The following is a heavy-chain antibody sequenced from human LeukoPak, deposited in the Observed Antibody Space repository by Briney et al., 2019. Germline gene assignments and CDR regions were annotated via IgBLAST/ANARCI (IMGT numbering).Heavy chain of an antibody. CDR3: VREFYSALWD. CDR1: GFTFSTYW. CDR2: INSDGSGT. D-gene: IGHD2-21*01. J-gene: IGHJ4*02. Sequence: PGGSLRLSCAASGFTFSTYWMHWVRQAPGKGLVWVSRINSDGSGTGFADSLNGRFTISRDNAKNILYLQMNSLRAEDTAVYYCVREFYSALWDWGQGTLVTVSS. V-gene: IGHV3-74*01.